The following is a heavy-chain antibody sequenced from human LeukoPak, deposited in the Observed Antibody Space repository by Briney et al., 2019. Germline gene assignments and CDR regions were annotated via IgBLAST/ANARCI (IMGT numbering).Heavy chain of an antibody. CDR3: ARQAGYSSGWYADYYYYMDV. V-gene: IGHV4-59*08. Sequence: PSETLSLTCTVSGGSISSYYWSWIRQPPGKGLEGIGCIYYSGYTNYNSSLKSRVNISVDKFKNHFPLKLSSVTAADTAVYYCARQAGYSSGWYADYYYYMDVWGKGTTVTVSS. J-gene: IGHJ6*03. CDR2: IYYSGYT. D-gene: IGHD6-19*01. CDR1: GGSISSYY.